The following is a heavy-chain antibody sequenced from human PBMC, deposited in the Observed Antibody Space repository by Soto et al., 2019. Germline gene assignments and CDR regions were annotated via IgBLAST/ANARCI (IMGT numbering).Heavy chain of an antibody. CDR3: AKAASSSHPFDY. D-gene: IGHD6-6*01. V-gene: IGHV3-9*01. Sequence: EVQLVESGGGLVQPGRSLRLSCAASGFTFDDYAMHWVRQAPGKGLEWVSGISWNSGSIGYADSVKGRFTISRDNAKNSLYLPMNSLRAEDTALYYCAKAASSSHPFDYWGQGTLVTVSS. CDR2: ISWNSGSI. CDR1: GFTFDDYA. J-gene: IGHJ4*02.